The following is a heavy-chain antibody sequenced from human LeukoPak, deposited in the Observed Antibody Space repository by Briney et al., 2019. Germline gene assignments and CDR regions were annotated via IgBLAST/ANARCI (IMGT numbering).Heavy chain of an antibody. CDR1: GYTFTSYY. J-gene: IGHJ6*03. CDR2: INPNGGST. CDR3: ARGPVVAATLDHLYYYYYMDV. Sequence: ASVKVSCKASGYTFTSYYMHWVRQAPGQGLEWMGIINPNGGSTSYAQKFQGRVTMTSDMSTSPVYMELSSLRSEDTAVYYCARGPVVAATLDHLYYYYYMDVWGKGTTVTVSS. V-gene: IGHV1-46*01. D-gene: IGHD2-15*01.